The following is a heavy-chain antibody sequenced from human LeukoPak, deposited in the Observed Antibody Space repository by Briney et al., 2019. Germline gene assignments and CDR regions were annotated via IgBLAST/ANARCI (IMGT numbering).Heavy chain of an antibody. Sequence: SETLSPTCTVSGYSISSGYYWGWIRQPPGKGLEWIGSIYHNGNTFYNPSLKSRITISVDTSKNQFSLKLSSVTAADTAVYYCARDLRLSPYSGGWPLDYWGQGTLVTVSS. D-gene: IGHD6-19*01. CDR3: ARDLRLSPYSGGWPLDY. CDR2: IYHNGNT. CDR1: GYSISSGYY. V-gene: IGHV4-38-2*02. J-gene: IGHJ4*02.